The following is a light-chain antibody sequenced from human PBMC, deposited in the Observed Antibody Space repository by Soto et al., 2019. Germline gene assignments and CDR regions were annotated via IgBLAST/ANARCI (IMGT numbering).Light chain of an antibody. CDR2: DAS. Sequence: IVLTRSPATLSLSPGERATLYGRASQSVSSYLAWYQQKPGQAPRLLIYDASNRATGIPARFSGSGSGTDFTLTISSLEPEDFAVYYCQQRSNWPLITFGQGTQLEIK. CDR1: QSVSSY. V-gene: IGKV3-11*01. J-gene: IGKJ5*01. CDR3: QQRSNWPLIT.